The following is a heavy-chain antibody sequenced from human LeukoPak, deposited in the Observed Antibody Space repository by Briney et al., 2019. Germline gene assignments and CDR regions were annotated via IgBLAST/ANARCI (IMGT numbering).Heavy chain of an antibody. CDR2: IYSSGST. Sequence: PSETLSLTCTVSGGSISSDYWNWIRQPPGKGLEWIGYIYSSGSTDYAPSLKSRVTISVDTSKNQFSLKLNSVTAADTAVYYCARETRSGWYGVYYWGQGTLVTVSS. J-gene: IGHJ4*02. CDR1: GGSISSDY. V-gene: IGHV4-59*01. D-gene: IGHD6-19*01. CDR3: ARETRSGWYGVYY.